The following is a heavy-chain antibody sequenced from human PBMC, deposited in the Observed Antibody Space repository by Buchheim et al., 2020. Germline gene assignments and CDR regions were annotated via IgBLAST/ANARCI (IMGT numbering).Heavy chain of an antibody. CDR3: ARANILTVIDAFDI. CDR2: IWYDGSNK. J-gene: IGHJ3*02. CDR1: GFTFSSYG. Sequence: QVQLVESGGGVVQPGRSLRLSCAASGFTFSSYGMHWVRQAPGKGLEWVAVIWYDGSNKYYADSVKGRFTISRDNSKNTLYLQMNSLRAEDTAVYYCARANILTVIDAFDIWGQGT. D-gene: IGHD3-9*01. V-gene: IGHV3-33*01.